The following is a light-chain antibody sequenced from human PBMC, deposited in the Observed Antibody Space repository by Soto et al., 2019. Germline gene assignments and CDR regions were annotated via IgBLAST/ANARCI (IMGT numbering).Light chain of an antibody. J-gene: IGKJ2*01. Sequence: DIVMTQSPDSLAVSLGERATINCKSSRCVLYSSNSKHYLGWYQQTPGQPPKLLIFWVSTRESVVPDRFSGSASGTNFTLTISSLQAEDVAVYYCHHYNTTPYTFSQGAKLEIK. CDR2: WVS. CDR1: RCVLYSSNSKHY. V-gene: IGKV4-1*01. CDR3: HHYNTTPYT.